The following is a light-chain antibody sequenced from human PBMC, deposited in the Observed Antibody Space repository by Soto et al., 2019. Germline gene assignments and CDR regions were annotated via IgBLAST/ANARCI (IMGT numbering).Light chain of an antibody. V-gene: IGLV1-40*01. CDR3: SSYTSSSTLYV. J-gene: IGLJ1*01. CDR1: SSNIGASYD. Sequence: QSVLTQPPSVSGAPGQRVTISCTGSSSNIGASYDVHWYQQLPGTAPKLMIYEVSNRPSGVSNRFSGSKSGNTASLTISGLQAEDEADYYCSSYTSSSTLYVFGTGTKLTVL. CDR2: EVS.